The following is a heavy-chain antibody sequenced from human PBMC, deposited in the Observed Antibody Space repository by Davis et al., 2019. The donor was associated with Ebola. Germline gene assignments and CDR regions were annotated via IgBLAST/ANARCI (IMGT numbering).Heavy chain of an antibody. D-gene: IGHD5-18*01. CDR2: ISSNGGST. CDR1: GFTFSSYA. J-gene: IGHJ4*02. V-gene: IGHV3-64D*06. Sequence: GESLKISCSASGFTFSSYAMHWVRQAPGKGLEYVSAISSNGGSTYYADSVKGRFTISRDNSKNTLYLQMSSLRAEDTAVYYCARDINAWIQPWGGDYWGQGTLVTVSS. CDR3: ARDINAWIQPWGGDY.